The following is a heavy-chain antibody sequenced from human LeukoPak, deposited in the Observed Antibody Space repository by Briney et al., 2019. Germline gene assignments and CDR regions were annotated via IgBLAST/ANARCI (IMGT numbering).Heavy chain of an antibody. CDR3: ARGRVTMVRGVKRNYYMDV. D-gene: IGHD3-10*01. CDR2: INHSGST. Sequence: PETLSLTCAVYGGSFSGYYWSWIRRPPGKGLEWIGEINHSGSTNYNPSLKSRVTISVDTSKNQFSLKLSSVTAADTAVYYCARGRVTMVRGVKRNYYMDVWGKGTTVTVSS. CDR1: GGSFSGYY. J-gene: IGHJ6*03. V-gene: IGHV4-34*01.